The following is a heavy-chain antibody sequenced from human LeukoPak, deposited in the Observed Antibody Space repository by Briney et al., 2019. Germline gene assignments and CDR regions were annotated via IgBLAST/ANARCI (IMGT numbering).Heavy chain of an antibody. V-gene: IGHV4-34*01. CDR3: ARRVAAAGLVDY. CDR1: GGSFSGYY. D-gene: IGHD6-13*01. J-gene: IGHJ4*02. CDR2: INHSGST. Sequence: SETLSLTCAVYGGSFSGYYWSWIRQPPGKGLEWIGEINHSGSTNYNPSLKSRVTISVDTSKNQFSLKLSSVTAADTAVYYCARRVAAAGLVDYWGQGTLVTVSS.